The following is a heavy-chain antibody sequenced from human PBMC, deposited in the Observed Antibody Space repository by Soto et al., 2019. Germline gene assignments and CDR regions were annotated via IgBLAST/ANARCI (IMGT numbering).Heavy chain of an antibody. CDR3: ASPDSNGYYEY. V-gene: IGHV5-51*01. CDR1: GYRFTNYW. J-gene: IGHJ4*02. CDR2: INGGDSDT. Sequence: GESLKISCKGSGYRFTNYWIAWVRQMPGRGLEWMGIINGGDSDTRYSPSFQGQVIVSVDKSITTAYLQWSSLKASDTAVYYCASPDSNGYYEYWGQGPPVTVSS. D-gene: IGHD3-22*01.